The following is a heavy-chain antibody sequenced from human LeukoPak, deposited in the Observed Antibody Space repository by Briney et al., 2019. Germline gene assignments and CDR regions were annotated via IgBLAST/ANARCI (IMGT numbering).Heavy chain of an antibody. Sequence: PGGSLRLSCAASGFTFSSYAMSWVRQAPGKGLEWVSGISSSGGNTYYADSVKGRSIISRDNAKNSLYLQMNSLRAEDTAVYYCARALNLLDPVTLDYWGQGTLVTVSS. CDR2: ISSSGGNT. V-gene: IGHV3-23*01. D-gene: IGHD1-1*01. J-gene: IGHJ4*02. CDR3: ARALNLLDPVTLDY. CDR1: GFTFSSYA.